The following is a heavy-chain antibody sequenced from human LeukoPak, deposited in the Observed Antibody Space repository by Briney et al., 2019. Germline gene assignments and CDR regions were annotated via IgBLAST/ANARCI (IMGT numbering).Heavy chain of an antibody. D-gene: IGHD3-3*01. CDR2: ISGRGDYT. Sequence: GSLRLSCAASGFPFSKSAMTWVRQAPGTGLEYVSAISGRGDYTYYADSVQGRFTISRDNSKNMLYLQMRSLRAEDTAMYYCARREAEESGPIDYWGQGTLVTVSS. CDR3: ARREAEESGPIDY. CDR1: GFPFSKSA. V-gene: IGHV3-23*01. J-gene: IGHJ4*02.